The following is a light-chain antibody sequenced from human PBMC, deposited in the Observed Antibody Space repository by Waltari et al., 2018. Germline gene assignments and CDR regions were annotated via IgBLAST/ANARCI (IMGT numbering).Light chain of an antibody. J-gene: IGLJ2*01. CDR1: SSNIGSNY. Sequence: QSVLTQPPSASGTPGQRVTISCSGSSSNIGSNYVYWYQQLPGTAPKLLIYRNNRRPAGVPDRVSGPKSGTSASLAISGLRSEDEADYYCAAWDDSLSVVVFGGGTKLTVL. CDR2: RNN. V-gene: IGLV1-47*01. CDR3: AAWDDSLSVVV.